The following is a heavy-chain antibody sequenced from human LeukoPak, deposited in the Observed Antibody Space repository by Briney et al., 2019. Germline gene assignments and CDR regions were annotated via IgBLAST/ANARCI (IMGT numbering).Heavy chain of an antibody. CDR1: GFTFSSYG. CDR2: ISYDGSNK. D-gene: IGHD3-10*01. V-gene: IGHV3-30*03. J-gene: IGHJ4*02. CDR3: ARQRGSVYFFDY. Sequence: GRSLRLSCAASGFTFSSYGMHWVRQAPGKGLEWVAVISYDGSNKYYADSVKGRFTISRDNSKNTLYLQMNSLRAEDTAVYYCARQRGSVYFFDYWGQGTLVTVSS.